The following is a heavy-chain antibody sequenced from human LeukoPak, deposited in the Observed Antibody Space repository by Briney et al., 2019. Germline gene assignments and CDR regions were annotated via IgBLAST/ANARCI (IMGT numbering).Heavy chain of an antibody. Sequence: GGSLRLSCAASGFTFTNYAMSWVRQAPGKGLEWVANIKQDGSEKYYVDSVKGRFTISRDNDKKSLYLQMNSLRAEDTAVYYCARDLSGVTGYTYGRGIDYWGQGTLVTVSS. V-gene: IGHV3-7*01. J-gene: IGHJ4*02. CDR3: ARDLSGVTGYTYGRGIDY. D-gene: IGHD5-18*01. CDR1: GFTFTNYA. CDR2: IKQDGSEK.